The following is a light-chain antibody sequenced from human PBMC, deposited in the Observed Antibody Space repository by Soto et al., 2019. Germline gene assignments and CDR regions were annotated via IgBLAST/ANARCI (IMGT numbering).Light chain of an antibody. Sequence: EIVLTQSPATLSLSPGERATLSCRASQTVSSYLAWYQQRPGQAPRLVMYDVSNRATGIPARFSGSGSGTAFTLTISGLEPEDIAVYYCQQRGNWPPVLTFGGGTKVEI. CDR3: QQRGNWPPVLT. CDR1: QTVSSY. CDR2: DVS. V-gene: IGKV3-11*01. J-gene: IGKJ4*01.